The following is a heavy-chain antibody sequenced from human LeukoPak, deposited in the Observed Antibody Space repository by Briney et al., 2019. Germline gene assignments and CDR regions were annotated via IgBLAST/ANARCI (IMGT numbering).Heavy chain of an antibody. J-gene: IGHJ4*02. CDR2: IDSDGSTT. D-gene: IGHD3-10*01. CDR1: GFTFNSFW. V-gene: IGHV3-74*01. CDR3: ARDLPGEGIDY. Sequence: PGGSLRLSCAASGFTFNSFWMHWVRQAPGKGLVWVPHIDSDGSTTTYADSVKGRFTITRDNAKNTVYLQMNSLRAEDTAVYCCARDLPGEGIDYWGQGTPVNVSS.